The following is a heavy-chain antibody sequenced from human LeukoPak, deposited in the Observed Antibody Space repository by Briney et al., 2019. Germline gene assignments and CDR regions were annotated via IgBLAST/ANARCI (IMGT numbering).Heavy chain of an antibody. CDR1: GFTFSTYA. D-gene: IGHD6-13*01. J-gene: IGHJ6*03. CDR3: ARVGGGSSSWATLHYYMDV. Sequence: PGGSLRLSCAASGFTFSTYAMSWVRQAPGKGLEWVSSISGGGGSTYYADSVKGRFTISRDNSKNTLYLQMNSLRAEDTAVYYCARVGGGSSSWATLHYYMDVWGKGTTVTISS. CDR2: ISGGGGST. V-gene: IGHV3-23*01.